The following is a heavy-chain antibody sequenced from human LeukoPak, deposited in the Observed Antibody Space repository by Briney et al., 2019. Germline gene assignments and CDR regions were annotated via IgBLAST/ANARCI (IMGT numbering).Heavy chain of an antibody. V-gene: IGHV4-39*01. Sequence: SETLSLNCTVSGGSISSSSYYWGWIRQPPGKGLEWIGSIYYSGSTYYNPSLKSRVTISVDTSKNQFSLKLSSVTAADTAVYYCARHLGSGSYLYYFDYWGQGTLVTVSS. J-gene: IGHJ4*02. CDR3: ARHLGSGSYLYYFDY. CDR1: GGSISSSSYY. D-gene: IGHD3-10*01. CDR2: IYYSGST.